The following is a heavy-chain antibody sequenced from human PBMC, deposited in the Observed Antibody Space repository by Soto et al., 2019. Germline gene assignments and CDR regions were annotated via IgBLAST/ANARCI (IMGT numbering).Heavy chain of an antibody. V-gene: IGHV4-59*01. CDR1: GGSISSYY. J-gene: IGHJ4*02. CDR3: ARDISPYYYDSSGYGPSFDY. D-gene: IGHD3-22*01. Sequence: PSETLSLTCTVSGGSISSYYWSWIRQPPGKGLEWIGYIYYSGSTNYNPSLKSRVTISVDTSKNQFSLKLSSVTAADTAVYYCARDISPYYYDSSGYGPSFDYWGQGTLVTVSS. CDR2: IYYSGST.